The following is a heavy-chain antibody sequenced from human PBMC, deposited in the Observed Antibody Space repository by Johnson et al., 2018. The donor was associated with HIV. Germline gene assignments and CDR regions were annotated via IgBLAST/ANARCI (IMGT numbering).Heavy chain of an antibody. CDR2: IKSKTDGGTT. V-gene: IGHV3-15*01. CDR3: ARGDYGGYLDAFDI. CDR1: GFTFSNAW. J-gene: IGHJ3*02. Sequence: VLLVESGGGLVQPGGSLRLSCAASGFTFSNAWMTWVRQAPGKGLEWVGRIKSKTDGGTTDYVAPVKGRLTISRDDSKNRMYLQMNSLKTDDTAVYYCARGDYGGYLDAFDIWGQGTMVTISS. D-gene: IGHD4-23*01.